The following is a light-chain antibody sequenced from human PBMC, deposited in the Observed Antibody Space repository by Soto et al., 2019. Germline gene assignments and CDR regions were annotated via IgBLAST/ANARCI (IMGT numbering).Light chain of an antibody. CDR3: QQRSSWPLT. J-gene: IGKJ4*01. V-gene: IGKV3-11*01. CDR2: DAS. CDR1: QSARTY. Sequence: EIVLTQSPATLSLSPGERATLSCRASQSARTYLAWYQQKPGQAPRLLIYDASNRATGVPARFSGSGSGTDFTLTISRLETEDFAVYYCQQRSSWPLTFGGGTKVEIK.